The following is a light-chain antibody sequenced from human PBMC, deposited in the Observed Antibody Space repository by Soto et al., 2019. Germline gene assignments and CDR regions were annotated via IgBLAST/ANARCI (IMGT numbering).Light chain of an antibody. V-gene: IGKV2-28*01. CDR1: QSLLHSNGYNY. Sequence: EIVMTQSPLSLSVTPGEPASISCRASQSLLHSNGYNYLDWYVQKPGQSPQLLINLASNRASGVPDNFSGSGTGTDFTLNIRRVEAEDVATYYCQQYNTFLTFGGGTKVDIK. CDR2: LAS. J-gene: IGKJ4*01. CDR3: QQYNTFLT.